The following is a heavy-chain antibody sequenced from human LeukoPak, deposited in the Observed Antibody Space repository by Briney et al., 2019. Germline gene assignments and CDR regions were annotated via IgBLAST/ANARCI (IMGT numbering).Heavy chain of an antibody. CDR2: IYSGGNT. CDR1: GFTVSSNY. V-gene: IGHV3-53*01. J-gene: IGHJ4*02. CDR3: ARAFPAAIIKYGSGSPFDY. Sequence: GGSLRLSCAASGFTVSSNYMNWVRQAPGKGLEWVSVIYSGGNTYYADSVRGRFTISRDNSKNTLYLQMNSMRAEDTAVYYCARAFPAAIIKYGSGSPFDYWGQGTLVTVSS. D-gene: IGHD3-10*01.